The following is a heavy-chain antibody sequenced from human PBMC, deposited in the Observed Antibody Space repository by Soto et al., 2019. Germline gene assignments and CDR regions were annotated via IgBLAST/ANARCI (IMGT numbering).Heavy chain of an antibody. Sequence: QITVKESGPTLVTPTQTLTLTCTFSGFSFSTSGAGVGWIRQPPGKALEWLARIFWNDDKRYTPSLNSRLTITKDTSKNQVVLTMSNLDPVDTATYFCAHRRGASTTGGAFDIWGLGTKVTVSS. CDR2: IFWNDDK. D-gene: IGHD1-1*01. J-gene: IGHJ3*02. CDR1: GFSFSTSGAG. V-gene: IGHV2-5*01. CDR3: AHRRGASTTGGAFDI.